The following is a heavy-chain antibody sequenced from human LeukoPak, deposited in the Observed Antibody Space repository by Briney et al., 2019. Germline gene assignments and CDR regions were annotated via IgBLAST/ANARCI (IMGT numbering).Heavy chain of an antibody. CDR2: IIPLFGTP. CDR1: GGTFSSYT. V-gene: IGHV1-69*06. D-gene: IGHD6-13*01. Sequence: GASVKVSCKASGGTFSSYTISWVRQAPGQGLEWMGGIIPLFGTPDYAQKFQDRLTITADKSTSTAYMELSRLRSDDTAVYYCARCRQQLVPDYYMDVWGKGTTVTVSS. J-gene: IGHJ6*03. CDR3: ARCRQQLVPDYYMDV.